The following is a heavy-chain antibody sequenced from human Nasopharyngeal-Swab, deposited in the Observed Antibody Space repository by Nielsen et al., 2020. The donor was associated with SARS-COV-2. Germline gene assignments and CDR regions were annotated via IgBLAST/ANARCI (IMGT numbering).Heavy chain of an antibody. CDR3: ARHAESSGGGDGED. J-gene: IGHJ4*02. D-gene: IGHD6-25*01. V-gene: IGHV4-39*01. Sequence: WIRQPPGKGLEWIGSIYYSGSTYYNPSLKSRVTISVDTSKNQFSLKLSSVTAADTAVYYCARHAESSGGGDGEDWGQGTRVNVSS. CDR2: IYYSGST.